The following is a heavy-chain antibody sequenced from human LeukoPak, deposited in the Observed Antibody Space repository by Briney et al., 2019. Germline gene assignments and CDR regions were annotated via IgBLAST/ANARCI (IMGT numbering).Heavy chain of an antibody. V-gene: IGHV1-24*01. CDR2: FDPEDGET. J-gene: IGHJ4*02. D-gene: IGHD6-13*01. CDR1: GYTLTELS. CDR3: ATGYSSSWYYFDY. Sequence: ASVKVSCKVSGYTLTELSMHWVRQAPGKGLEWMGGFDPEDGETIYAQKFQGRVTMTEDTSTDTAYMELSSMRSEDTAVYYCATGYSSSWYYFDYWGQGTLVTVSS.